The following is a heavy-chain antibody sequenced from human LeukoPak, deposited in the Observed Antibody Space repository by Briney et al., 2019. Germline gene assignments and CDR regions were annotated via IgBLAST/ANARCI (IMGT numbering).Heavy chain of an antibody. Sequence: GGSLRLSCAASGFTFSDYYMNWIRQAPGKGLEWVSYISSSSSYTNYADSVEGRFIISRDNAKNSLYLQMNRLSAEDTAVYYCARDFGSGSYLDYWGQGTLVTVSS. CDR1: GFTFSDYY. V-gene: IGHV3-11*06. J-gene: IGHJ4*02. CDR3: ARDFGSGSYLDY. CDR2: ISSSSSYT. D-gene: IGHD3-10*01.